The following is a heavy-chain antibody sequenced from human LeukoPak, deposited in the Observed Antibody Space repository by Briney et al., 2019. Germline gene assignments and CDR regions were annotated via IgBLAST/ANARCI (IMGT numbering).Heavy chain of an antibody. D-gene: IGHD2-15*01. CDR2: IYHSGRT. CDR1: GGSISSGGYS. V-gene: IGHV4-30-2*01. J-gene: IGHJ5*02. Sequence: SQTLSLTCAVSGGSISSGGYSWSWIRQPPGKGLEWIGYIYHSGRTYYHPSLKSRVTISVDRSKNQFSLKLSSVTAADTAVYYCARTEYCSGGSCYSWNWFDPWGQGTLVTVSS. CDR3: ARTEYCSGGSCYSWNWFDP.